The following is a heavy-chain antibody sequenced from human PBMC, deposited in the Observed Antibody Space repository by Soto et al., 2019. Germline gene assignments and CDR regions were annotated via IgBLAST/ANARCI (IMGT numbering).Heavy chain of an antibody. J-gene: IGHJ4*02. CDR2: ISSSSSYI. CDR3: ARDGLDYDILTEDY. CDR1: GFTFSSYS. D-gene: IGHD3-9*01. V-gene: IGHV3-21*01. Sequence: EVQLVASGGGLVKPGGYLRLSCAASGFTFSSYSMNWVRQAPGKGLEWVSSISSSSSYIYYADSVKGRFTISRDNAKNSLYLQMNRLRAEATAVYYCARDGLDYDILTEDYWGQGTLVTVSS.